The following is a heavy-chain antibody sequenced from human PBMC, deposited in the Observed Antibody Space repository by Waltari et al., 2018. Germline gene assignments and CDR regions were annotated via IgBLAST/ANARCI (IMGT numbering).Heavy chain of an antibody. V-gene: IGHV4-38-2*01. D-gene: IGHD2-2*01. CDR2: IYHSGST. Sequence: QVQLQESGPGLVKPSETLSLTCAVSGYSISSGYYWGWIRQPPGKGLEWIGSIYHSGSTYYNPSLKSRVTISVDTSKNQFSLKLSSVTAADTAVYYCARHTHCSSTSCYFYYYYYYGMDVWGQGTTVTVSS. CDR3: ARHTHCSSTSCYFYYYYYYGMDV. CDR1: GYSISSGYY. J-gene: IGHJ6*02.